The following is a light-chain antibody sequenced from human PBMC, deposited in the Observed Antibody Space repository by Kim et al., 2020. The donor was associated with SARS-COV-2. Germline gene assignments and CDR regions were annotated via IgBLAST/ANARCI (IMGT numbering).Light chain of an antibody. CDR2: DVS. V-gene: IGLV2-14*04. CDR3: SSYTDRNTVI. CDR1: IRDIGNYNY. Sequence: GQPNAITCTGDIRDIGNYNYVSWYQQHPGKAPKLMIYDVSKRHSGASNRFSGSKSGNTASLTISGLQAEDEVDYYCSSYTDRNTVIFGGGTQLTVL. J-gene: IGLJ2*01.